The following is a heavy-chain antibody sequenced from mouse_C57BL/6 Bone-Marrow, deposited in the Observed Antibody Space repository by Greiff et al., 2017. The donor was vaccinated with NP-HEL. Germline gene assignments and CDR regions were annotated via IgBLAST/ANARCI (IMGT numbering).Heavy chain of an antibody. CDR2: ISNLAYSI. V-gene: IGHV5-15*04. CDR3: ARAYYYGSSNYAMDY. CDR1: GFTFSDYG. J-gene: IGHJ4*01. Sequence: EVMLVESGGGLVQPGGSLKLSCAASGFTFSDYGMAWVRQAPRKGPEWVAFISNLAYSIYYADTVTGRFTISRENAKNTLYLEMSSLRSEDTAMYYCARAYYYGSSNYAMDYWGQGTSVTVSS. D-gene: IGHD1-1*01.